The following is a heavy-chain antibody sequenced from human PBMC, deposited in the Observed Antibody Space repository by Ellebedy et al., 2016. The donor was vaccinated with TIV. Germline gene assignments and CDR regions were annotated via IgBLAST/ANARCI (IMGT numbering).Heavy chain of an antibody. D-gene: IGHD3-10*01. V-gene: IGHV3-21*01. CDR2: ISSSSSYI. J-gene: IGHJ4*02. CDR3: ASGSYYSKVFDY. CDR1: GFTFSSYS. Sequence: GESLKISXAASGFTFSSYSMNWVRQAPGKGLEWVSSISSSSSYIYYADSVKGRFTISRDNAKNSLYLQMNSLRAEDTAVYYCASGSYYSKVFDYWGQGILVSVSS.